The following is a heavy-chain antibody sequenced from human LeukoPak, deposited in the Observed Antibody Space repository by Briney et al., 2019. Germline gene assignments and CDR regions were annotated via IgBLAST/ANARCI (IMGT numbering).Heavy chain of an antibody. CDR2: INPNSGGT. CDR3: AREMYYYDSSAYYQAGAFDI. J-gene: IGHJ4*02. Sequence: GASVKVSCKASGYTFTGYYMHWVRQAPGQGLEWMGWINPNSGGTNYAQKFQGRVTMTRDTSISTAYMELSRLRSDDTAVYYCAREMYYYDSSAYYQAGAFDIWGQGTLVTVSS. CDR1: GYTFTGYY. V-gene: IGHV1-2*02. D-gene: IGHD3-22*01.